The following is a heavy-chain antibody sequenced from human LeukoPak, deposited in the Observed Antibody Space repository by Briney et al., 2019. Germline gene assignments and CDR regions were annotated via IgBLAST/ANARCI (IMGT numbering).Heavy chain of an antibody. CDR3: ARDASGYLPLDFDY. V-gene: IGHV3-48*01. Sequence: GGSLRLSCAASGFTFSDYGMHWVRQAPGKGLEWVSYISSSSSTIYYADSVKGRFTISRDNAKNSLYLQMNSLRADDTAVYYCARDASGYLPLDFDYWGQGTLVTVSS. D-gene: IGHD5-12*01. CDR1: GFTFSDYG. J-gene: IGHJ4*02. CDR2: ISSSSSTI.